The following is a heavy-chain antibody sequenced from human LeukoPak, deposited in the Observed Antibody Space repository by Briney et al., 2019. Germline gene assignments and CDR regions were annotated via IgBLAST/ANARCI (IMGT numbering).Heavy chain of an antibody. V-gene: IGHV1-2*02. Sequence: ASVKVSCKASGFTFTGYYMHWVRQAPGQGLEWMGWINPNSGGTNYAQKFQGRVTMTRDTSISTAYMELSRLRSDDTAVYYCARDGPLGGGYGELDYWGQGTLVTVSS. J-gene: IGHJ4*02. CDR2: INPNSGGT. CDR3: ARDGPLGGGYGELDY. D-gene: IGHD5-12*01. CDR1: GFTFTGYY.